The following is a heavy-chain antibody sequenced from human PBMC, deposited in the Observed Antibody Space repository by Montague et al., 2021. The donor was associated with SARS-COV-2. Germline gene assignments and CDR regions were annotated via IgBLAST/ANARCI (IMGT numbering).Heavy chain of an antibody. V-gene: IGHV4-39*01. CDR2: IYNGGTT. D-gene: IGHD2-15*01. J-gene: IGHJ4*02. CDR3: ATRTRYPQNDFGF. Sequence: SETLSLTCTVSGDSIRNNDYSWGWVRQPPGKGLEWIGNIYNGGTTFYNPSLKSRVTIFVDTSKNQFSLKLSPVTAADTAVYYCATRTRYPQNDFGFWGQGTLVTVSS. CDR1: GDSIRNNDYS.